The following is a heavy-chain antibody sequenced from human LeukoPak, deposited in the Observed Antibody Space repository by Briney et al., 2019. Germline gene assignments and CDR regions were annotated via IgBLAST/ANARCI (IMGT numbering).Heavy chain of an antibody. J-gene: IGHJ4*02. CDR3: ARGVWGYDSSGPFDY. V-gene: IGHV1-69*01. CDR1: GGTFSSYA. Sequence: ASVKVSCKASGGTFSSYAISWVRQAPGQGLEWMGGIIPMFGTANYAQKFQGRVAITADESTSTVYMELSSPRSDDTGVYYCARGVWGYDSSGPFDYWGQGTLVTVSS. D-gene: IGHD3-22*01. CDR2: IIPMFGTA.